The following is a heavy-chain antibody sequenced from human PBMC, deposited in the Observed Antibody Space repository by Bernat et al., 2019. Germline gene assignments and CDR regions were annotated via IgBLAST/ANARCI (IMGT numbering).Heavy chain of an antibody. D-gene: IGHD3-3*02. J-gene: IGHJ4*02. V-gene: IGHV3-7*03. CDR1: GFTFSNTW. CDR2: INLDGSEK. Sequence: EVQLVESGGGLVPPGGSLRLSCVVSGFTFSNTWMNWVRQAPGKGLEWVAYINLDGSEKNYVDSVRGRFTISRDNAKNSLYLEMKNLRAEDTAVYYCVRVPRLADYWGQGTLVTVSA. CDR3: VRVPRLADY.